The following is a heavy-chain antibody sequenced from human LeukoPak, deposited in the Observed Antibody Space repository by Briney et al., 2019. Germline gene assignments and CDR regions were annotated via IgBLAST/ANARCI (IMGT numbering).Heavy chain of an antibody. CDR1: GGTFSSYA. Sequence: SVKVSCKASGGTFSSYAISWVRQAPGQGLEWMGGIIPIFGTANYAQKFQVRVTITADESTSTAYMELSSLRSEDTAVYYCARDYVDYYDSSGYYYAFDIWGQGTMVTVSS. CDR2: IIPIFGTA. V-gene: IGHV1-69*13. D-gene: IGHD3-22*01. J-gene: IGHJ3*02. CDR3: ARDYVDYYDSSGYYYAFDI.